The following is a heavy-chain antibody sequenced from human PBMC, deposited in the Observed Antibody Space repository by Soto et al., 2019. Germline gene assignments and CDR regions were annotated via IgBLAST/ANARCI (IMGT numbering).Heavy chain of an antibody. D-gene: IGHD2-2*01. CDR1: GLTFRSYA. Sequence: HPGGSLRLSCAASGLTFRSYAVSWVRQAPGKGLEWVSAISGSGGSTYYADSVKGRFTISRDNSKNTLYLQMNSLRAEDTAVYYCAKGPIVVVPAAMPRLDYWGQGTLVTVSS. CDR3: AKGPIVVVPAAMPRLDY. J-gene: IGHJ4*02. V-gene: IGHV3-23*01. CDR2: ISGSGGST.